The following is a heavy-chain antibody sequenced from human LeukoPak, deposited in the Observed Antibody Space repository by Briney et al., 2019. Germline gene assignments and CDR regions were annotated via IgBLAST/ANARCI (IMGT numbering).Heavy chain of an antibody. CDR1: RDSVSSSYYY. Sequence: SETLSLTCTVSRDSVSSSYYYWGWIRQPPGKGLEWIGTFSYTGSTYYDPSLKSRVTISVDSAKSQFSLKLTYAIAADTAVYYCARRRQGASGYDTYGFDYWGQGILVTVSS. D-gene: IGHD5-12*01. J-gene: IGHJ4*02. CDR3: ARRRQGASGYDTYGFDY. CDR2: FSYTGST. V-gene: IGHV4-39*01.